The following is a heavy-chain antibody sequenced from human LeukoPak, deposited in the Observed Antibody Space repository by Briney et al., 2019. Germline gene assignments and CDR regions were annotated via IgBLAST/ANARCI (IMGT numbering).Heavy chain of an antibody. CDR3: ARFSASSLAKNWFDP. V-gene: IGHV5-51*01. J-gene: IGHJ5*02. CDR1: RYRFTDYW. Sequence: GESLKISCTGSRYRFTDYWIGWMRQMAGKGLEWMGIIYPGDSETRYSPSFQGQVTISADKSISTAYLQWSSLKASDSAMYYCARFSASSLAKNWFDPWGQGTLVTVSS. CDR2: IYPGDSET. D-gene: IGHD5-12*01.